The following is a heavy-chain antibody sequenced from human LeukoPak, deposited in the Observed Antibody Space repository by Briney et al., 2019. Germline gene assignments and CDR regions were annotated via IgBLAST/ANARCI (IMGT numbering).Heavy chain of an antibody. CDR2: ISSSSSTI. CDR1: GFTFNNYD. D-gene: IGHD3-22*01. V-gene: IGHV3-48*01. CDR3: ARGLHYYDSGGYYYPDAFDI. J-gene: IGHJ3*02. Sequence: GGSLRLSCAASGFTFNNYDMNWVRQAPGKGLEWLSHISSSSSTIYYADSVKGRFTISRDNAKNSLYLQMNSLRAEDTAVYYCARGLHYYDSGGYYYPDAFDIWGQGTMVTVSS.